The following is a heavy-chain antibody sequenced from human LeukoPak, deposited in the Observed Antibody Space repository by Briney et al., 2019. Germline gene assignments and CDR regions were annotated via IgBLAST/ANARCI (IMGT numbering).Heavy chain of an antibody. Sequence: SETLSLTCAVYGGSFSGYYWSWIRQPPGKGLEWIGEINHSGSTNYNPSLKSRVTISVDTSKNQFSLKLSSVTAADTAVYYCARTHTIWFGELFSAFDYWGQGTLVTVSS. D-gene: IGHD3-10*01. J-gene: IGHJ4*02. CDR3: ARTHTIWFGELFSAFDY. CDR2: INHSGST. V-gene: IGHV4-34*01. CDR1: GGSFSGYY.